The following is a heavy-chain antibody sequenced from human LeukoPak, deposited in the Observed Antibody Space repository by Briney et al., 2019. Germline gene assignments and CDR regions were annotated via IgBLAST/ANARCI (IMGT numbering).Heavy chain of an antibody. CDR2: IIPIFGTA. D-gene: IGHD3-22*01. CDR1: GGTFSSYA. CDR3: ASPASSYYDSSGYLDY. Sequence: ASVTVSCKASGGTFSSYAISWVRQAPGQGLEWMGGIIPIFGTANYAQKFQGRVTITADESTSTAYMELSSLRSEDTAVYYCASPASSYYDSSGYLDYWGQGTLVTVSS. J-gene: IGHJ4*02. V-gene: IGHV1-69*13.